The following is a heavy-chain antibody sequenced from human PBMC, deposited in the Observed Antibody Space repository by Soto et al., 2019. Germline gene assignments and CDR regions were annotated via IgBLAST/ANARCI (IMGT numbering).Heavy chain of an antibody. V-gene: IGHV4-61*08. D-gene: IGHD3-16*01. CDR3: ARIPVDTYMIYWSDP. J-gene: IGHJ5*02. CDR2: VYFSGST. CDR1: GDSVSSGDYY. Sequence: PSETLSLTCIVSGDSVSSGDYYWSWIRQPPGKGLEWIGHVYFSGSTNYIPSLKSRLTMSVDTAKNQFSLKLNCVTAADTAVYYCARIPVDTYMIYWSDPWGQGTQGTVSS.